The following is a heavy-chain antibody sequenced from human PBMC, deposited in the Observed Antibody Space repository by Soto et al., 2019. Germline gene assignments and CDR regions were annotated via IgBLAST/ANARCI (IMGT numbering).Heavy chain of an antibody. Sequence: PSETLSLTCTVSGGSVSSGSYYWSWIRQPPGKGLEWIGYIYYSGSTNYNPSLKSRVTISVDTSKNQFSLKLSSVTAADTAVYYCARQSIAVARNYFDYWGQGTLVTVS. CDR1: GGSVSSGSYY. D-gene: IGHD6-19*01. J-gene: IGHJ4*02. V-gene: IGHV4-61*01. CDR3: ARQSIAVARNYFDY. CDR2: IYYSGST.